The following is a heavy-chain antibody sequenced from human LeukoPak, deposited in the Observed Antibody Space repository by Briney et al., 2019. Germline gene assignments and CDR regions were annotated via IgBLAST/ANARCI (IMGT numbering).Heavy chain of an antibody. CDR3: AKALYYYDSSGYYDY. J-gene: IGHJ4*02. V-gene: IGHV3-30*18. Sequence: GRSLRLSCAASGFTFSSYGMHWVRQAPGKGLERVAVISYDGSNKYYADSVKGRFTISRDNSKNTLYLQMNSLRAEDTAVYYCAKALYYYDSSGYYDYWGQGTLVTVSS. CDR1: GFTFSSYG. CDR2: ISYDGSNK. D-gene: IGHD3-22*01.